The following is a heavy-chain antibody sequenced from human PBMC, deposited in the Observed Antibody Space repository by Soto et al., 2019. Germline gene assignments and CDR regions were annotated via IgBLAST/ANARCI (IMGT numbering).Heavy chain of an antibody. CDR2: IWYDGRNE. CDR1: GFTFSSYG. J-gene: IGHJ5*02. CDR3: ERDYYNWKSGPWFDP. V-gene: IGHV3-33*01. D-gene: IGHD1-20*01. Sequence: PGGSLRLSCAASGFTFSSYGMHWVRQAPGKGLEWVAVIWYDGRNEYYADSVKGRFTISRDNSKNTLYLQMNSLRAEDTAVYYCERDYYNWKSGPWFDPWGQGTLVTVSS.